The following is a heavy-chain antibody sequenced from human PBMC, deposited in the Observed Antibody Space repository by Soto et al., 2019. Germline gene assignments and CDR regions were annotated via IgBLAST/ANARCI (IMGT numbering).Heavy chain of an antibody. Sequence: SETLSLTCTVSGGSISSYYWSWIRQPPGKGLEWIGYINYSESTNYNPSLKSRVTISVDTSKNQFSLKLTSVTAADTAVYYCARDKITGLFDYWGQGTLVTVSS. CDR2: INYSEST. V-gene: IGHV4-59*12. CDR3: ARDKITGLFDY. J-gene: IGHJ4*02. D-gene: IGHD2-8*02. CDR1: GGSISSYY.